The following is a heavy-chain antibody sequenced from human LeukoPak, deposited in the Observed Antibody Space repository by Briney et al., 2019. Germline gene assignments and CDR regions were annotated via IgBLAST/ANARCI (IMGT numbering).Heavy chain of an antibody. Sequence: EASVKVSCKASGYTFTGYYMHWVRQAPGQGLEWIGQINPNRGGTNYAQKCQGRVTMTRDTSISTDYMELSRLRSDDTAVYYCARVLGWLRLGGDYWGQGTLVTVSS. V-gene: IGHV1-2*06. CDR1: GYTFTGYY. CDR3: ARVLGWLRLGGDY. J-gene: IGHJ4*02. D-gene: IGHD5-12*01. CDR2: INPNRGGT.